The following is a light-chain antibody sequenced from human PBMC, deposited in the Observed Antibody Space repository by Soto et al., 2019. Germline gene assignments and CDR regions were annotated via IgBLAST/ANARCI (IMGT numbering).Light chain of an antibody. CDR3: QQYHSYWT. J-gene: IGKJ1*01. CDR2: DAS. CDR1: QNIERY. V-gene: IGKV1-5*01. Sequence: DIQMTQSPDTLSASAGDRATITCRASQNIERYMAWYQQQSGKAPQLMIYDASSLESGVPRRCSGSGSGAVFTPTNRILKTDVFSSDFCQQYHSYWTFGRGTKVDIK.